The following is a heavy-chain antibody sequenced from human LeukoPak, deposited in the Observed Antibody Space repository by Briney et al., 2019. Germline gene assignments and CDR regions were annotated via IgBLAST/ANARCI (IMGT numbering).Heavy chain of an antibody. D-gene: IGHD3-10*01. CDR2: FHDSEST. Sequence: KPSETLSLACTVSGGSIINSYWSWIRQPPRKGLEWIGFFHDSESTNYNPSLKSRVSISLDTSKNQVSLWLSSVTAADTAVYYCARGDASWRPGIGFDFWGQGTLVSVSS. V-gene: IGHV4-59*01. CDR1: GGSIINSY. J-gene: IGHJ4*02. CDR3: ARGDASWRPGIGFDF.